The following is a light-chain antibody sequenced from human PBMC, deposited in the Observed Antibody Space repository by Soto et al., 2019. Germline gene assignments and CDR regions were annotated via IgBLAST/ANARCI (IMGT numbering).Light chain of an antibody. CDR2: DAS. CDR1: QSVSSN. Sequence: EIVMTQSPATLSVSPGERATLSCRASQSVSSNLAWYQQKPGQAPRLLIFDASTRATGIPARFSGSGSGTEFSLTISSLHAEDFAVYYCQQYNSWPPWTFGQGTRVDFK. J-gene: IGKJ1*01. CDR3: QQYNSWPPWT. V-gene: IGKV3-15*01.